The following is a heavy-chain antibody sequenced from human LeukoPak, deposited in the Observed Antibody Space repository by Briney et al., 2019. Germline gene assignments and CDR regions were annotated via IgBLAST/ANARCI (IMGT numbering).Heavy chain of an antibody. V-gene: IGHV3-23*01. D-gene: IGHD1-26*01. CDR3: AKGGQSGSYPGGFDY. Sequence: GGSLRLSCAASGFTFSSYAMIWVRQAPGKGLEWVSAISGSGGSTYYADSVKGRFTISRDNSKNTLYLQMNSLRAEDTAVYYCAKGGQSGSYPGGFDYWGQGSLVTVSS. CDR1: GFTFSSYA. CDR2: ISGSGGST. J-gene: IGHJ4*02.